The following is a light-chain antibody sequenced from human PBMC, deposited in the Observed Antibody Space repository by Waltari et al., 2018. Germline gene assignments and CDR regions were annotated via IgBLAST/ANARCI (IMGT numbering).Light chain of an antibody. CDR3: QLWDSNSDHWV. CDR2: DDN. CDR1: NIGSKS. J-gene: IGLJ3*02. Sequence: SYVLTQPPSVAVAPGHTATFTCGGDNIGSKSVQWFQQKSGQAPPLVVYDDNDRPSAIPGRFSGSSSGNTATLTIDRVEAGDEADYYCQLWDSNSDHWVFGGGTKLTVL. V-gene: IGLV3-21*02.